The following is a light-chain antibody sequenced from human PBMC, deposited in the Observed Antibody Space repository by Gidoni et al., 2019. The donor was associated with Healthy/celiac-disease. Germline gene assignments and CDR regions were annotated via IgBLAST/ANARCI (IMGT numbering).Light chain of an antibody. Sequence: DIQMTQSPSSLSASVGDRVTITCRASQSISSYLNWYQQKPGKAPKLLIYAASSLQSGVPSRFSCSGSGTDFTLPLSSLQPEDFAPYYCQQSYSTLWPFGQGTKVEIK. V-gene: IGKV1-39*01. CDR3: QQSYSTLWP. CDR2: AAS. J-gene: IGKJ1*01. CDR1: QSISSY.